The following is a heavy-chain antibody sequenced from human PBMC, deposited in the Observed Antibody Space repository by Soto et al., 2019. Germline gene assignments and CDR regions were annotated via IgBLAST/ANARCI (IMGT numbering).Heavy chain of an antibody. D-gene: IGHD3-22*01. CDR2: IYWDDDK. CDR3: ARHRGYYYDSSGYYPDY. V-gene: IGHV2-5*02. CDR1: GFSLSTSGVG. J-gene: IGHJ4*02. Sequence: QITLKESGPTLVKPTQTLTLTCTFSGFSLSTSGVGVGWIRQPPGKALEWLALIYWDDDKRYSPSLKSRLTITXDXSXNXXVLTMTNMDPVDTATYYCARHRGYYYDSSGYYPDYWGQGTLVTVSS.